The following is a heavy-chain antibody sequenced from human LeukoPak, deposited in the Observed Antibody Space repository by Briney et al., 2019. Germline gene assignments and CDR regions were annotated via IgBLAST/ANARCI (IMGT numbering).Heavy chain of an antibody. CDR2: IYGDGSFT. CDR1: GFTFSNFW. V-gene: IGHV3-74*01. CDR3: ARGAGYNYPYYFDY. Sequence: GGSLRLSCAASGFTFSNFWMHWVRQAPGKGLVWVALIYGDGSFTRYADSVKGRFTISRDNSKNTLYLQMNSLRAEDTAVYYCARGAGYNYPYYFDYWGQGTLVTVSS. J-gene: IGHJ4*02. D-gene: IGHD5-24*01.